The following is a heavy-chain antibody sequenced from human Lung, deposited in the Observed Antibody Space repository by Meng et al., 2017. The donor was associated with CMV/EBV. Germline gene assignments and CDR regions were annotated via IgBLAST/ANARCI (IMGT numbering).Heavy chain of an antibody. D-gene: IGHD4-17*01. CDR3: ARVIVTTDRFDS. CDR2: IYGTGFT. CDR1: GDSITTSDYL. J-gene: IGHJ4*02. Sequence: VQLQESGPGLVKPSPTVSLSCAVSGDSITTSDYLWNWIRKPPGRGLEWVGYIYGTGFTSYNPSLKSRITISLDPSKNQVSLHLNSVTAADTAVYYCARVIVTTDRFDSWGQGTLVTVSS. V-gene: IGHV4-30-4*01.